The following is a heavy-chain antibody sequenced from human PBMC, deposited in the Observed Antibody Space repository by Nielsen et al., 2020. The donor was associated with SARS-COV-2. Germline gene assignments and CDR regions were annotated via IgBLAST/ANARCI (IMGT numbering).Heavy chain of an antibody. V-gene: IGHV1-2*06. D-gene: IGHD6-6*01. CDR3: ARRSIADSGGFDY. CDR2: INPNSGGT. J-gene: IGHJ4*02. Sequence: ASVKVSCKASGYTFTAYYMHWVRPAPGQGLEWMGQINPNSGGTNYAQKFQGRVTMTSDTSISTAYMKLSSLRSDDTAVYFCARRSIADSGGFDYWGQGTLVAVSS. CDR1: GYTFTAYY.